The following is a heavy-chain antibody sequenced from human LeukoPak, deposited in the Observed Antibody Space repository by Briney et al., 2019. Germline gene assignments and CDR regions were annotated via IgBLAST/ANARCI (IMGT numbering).Heavy chain of an antibody. CDR1: GGSISSSSYY. CDR3: ARPETTGGYNRSDAFDI. V-gene: IGHV4-39*01. D-gene: IGHD1-1*01. J-gene: IGHJ3*02. Sequence: PSETLSLTCTVSGGSISSSSYYWGWIRQPPGKGLEWIGSIYYSGSTYYNPSLKSRVTISVDTSKNQFSLRLSSVTAADTAVYYCARPETTGGYNRSDAFDIWGQGTMVTVSS. CDR2: IYYSGST.